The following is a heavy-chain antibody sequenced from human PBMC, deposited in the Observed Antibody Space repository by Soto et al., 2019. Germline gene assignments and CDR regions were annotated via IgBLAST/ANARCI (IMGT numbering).Heavy chain of an antibody. J-gene: IGHJ3*01. CDR1: GFTVSSNY. V-gene: IGHV3-53*04. D-gene: IGHD2-15*01. CDR2: IYSGGST. Sequence: GRALRLSSAASGFTVSSNYMSWVRQAPGKGLEWVSVIYSGGSTYYADSVKGRFTISRHNSKNTLYLQMNSLRAEDTAVYYCASDYCSGGSCRELDAIHFWGQGTLDT. CDR3: ASDYCSGGSCRELDAIHF.